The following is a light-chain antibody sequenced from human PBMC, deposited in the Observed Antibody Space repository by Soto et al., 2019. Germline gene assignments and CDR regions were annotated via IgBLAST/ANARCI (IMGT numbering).Light chain of an antibody. CDR3: AAWDDRLKSVV. J-gene: IGLJ2*01. CDR1: SPNLGSNY. Sequence: QSVLTQAPSASGAPGQTVTISCSGSSPNLGSNYVYWYQQFPGAAPKLLILRNNQRPSGVPDRFSASKSGTSASLAISGLRSEDEADYHCAAWDDRLKSVVFGGGTKLSVL. CDR2: RNN. V-gene: IGLV1-47*01.